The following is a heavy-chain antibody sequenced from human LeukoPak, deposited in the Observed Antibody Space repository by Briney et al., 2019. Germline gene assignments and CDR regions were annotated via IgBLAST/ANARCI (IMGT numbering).Heavy chain of an antibody. Sequence: GGSLRLSCAASGFTFSSFDMHWVRQAPGKGLDWVAVISYDGSNKYYADSVKGRFTISRANSRNTLYLQMNSLRAEDPAVYYCGNVGGAAAAHFDYWGQGTLVTVSS. J-gene: IGHJ4*02. D-gene: IGHD6-13*01. CDR1: GFTFSSFD. CDR3: GNVGGAAAAHFDY. CDR2: ISYDGSNK. V-gene: IGHV3-30*03.